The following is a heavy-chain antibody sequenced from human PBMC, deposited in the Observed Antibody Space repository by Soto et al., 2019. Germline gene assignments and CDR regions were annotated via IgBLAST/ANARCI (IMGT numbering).Heavy chain of an antibody. CDR2: IIPIFGTA. J-gene: IGHJ4*02. CDR1: GGTFSSYA. Sequence: SVKVSCKASGGTFSSYAISWVRQAPGQGLEWMGEIIPIFGTANYAQKFQGRVTITADESTSTAYMELSSLRSEDTAVYYCARGHDILTGPDYWGQGTLVTVSS. D-gene: IGHD3-9*01. V-gene: IGHV1-69*13. CDR3: ARGHDILTGPDY.